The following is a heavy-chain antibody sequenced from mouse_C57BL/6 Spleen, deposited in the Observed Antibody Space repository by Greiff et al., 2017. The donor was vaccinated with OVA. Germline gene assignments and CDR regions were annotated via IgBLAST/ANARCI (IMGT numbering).Heavy chain of an antibody. Sequence: DVKLQESGPGLVKPSQSLSLTCSVTGYSITSGYYWNWIRQFPGNKLEWMGYISYDGSNNYNPSLKNRISITRDTSKNQFFLKLNSVTTEDTATYYCARSTGPLFDYWGQGTTLTVSS. CDR2: ISYDGSN. J-gene: IGHJ2*01. CDR1: GYSITSGYY. V-gene: IGHV3-6*01. CDR3: ARSTGPLFDY. D-gene: IGHD4-1*02.